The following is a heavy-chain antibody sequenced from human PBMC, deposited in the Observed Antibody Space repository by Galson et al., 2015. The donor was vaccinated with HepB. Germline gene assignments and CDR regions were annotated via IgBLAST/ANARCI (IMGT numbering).Heavy chain of an antibody. CDR2: ISSSSIYI. J-gene: IGHJ2*01. CDR3: ARDRGGEGGNSNWYFDL. D-gene: IGHD4-23*01. CDR1: GYTLSSYS. V-gene: IGHV3-21*01. Sequence: SLRLSCAVSGYTLSSYSMNWVRQAPGKGLEWVSSISSSSIYINYADSVKGRFTISRDNAKNSLYLQMNSLRAEDTAVYYCARDRGGEGGNSNWYFDLWGRGTLVTVSS.